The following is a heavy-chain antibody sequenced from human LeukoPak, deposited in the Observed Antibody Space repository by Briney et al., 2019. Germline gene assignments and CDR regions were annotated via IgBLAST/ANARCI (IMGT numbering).Heavy chain of an antibody. D-gene: IGHD1-1*01. J-gene: IGHJ4*02. CDR2: ISSSGRTI. CDR3: AREGTVGYYFDY. CDR1: GFTFNNYE. V-gene: IGHV3-48*03. Sequence: GGSLRLSCAASGFTFNNYEMNWVRQAPGKGPEWISYISSSGRTIFYADSVKGRFTISRDNARNSLYLQMNSLRAEDTAVYYCAREGTVGYYFDYWGQGTLVTVSS.